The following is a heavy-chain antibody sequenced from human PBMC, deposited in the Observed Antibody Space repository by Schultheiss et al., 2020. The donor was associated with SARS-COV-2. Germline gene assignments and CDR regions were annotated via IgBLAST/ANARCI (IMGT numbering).Heavy chain of an antibody. J-gene: IGHJ4*02. V-gene: IGHV4-34*01. D-gene: IGHD1-1*01. CDR3: ARAIQLERRRGYYFDY. Sequence: GSLRLSCAVYGGSFSGYYWSWIRQPPGKGLEWIGEINHSGSTNYNPSLKSRVTISVDTSKNQFSLKVRSVTAADTAVYYCARAIQLERRRGYYFDYWGQGTLVTVSS. CDR2: INHSGST. CDR1: GGSFSGYY.